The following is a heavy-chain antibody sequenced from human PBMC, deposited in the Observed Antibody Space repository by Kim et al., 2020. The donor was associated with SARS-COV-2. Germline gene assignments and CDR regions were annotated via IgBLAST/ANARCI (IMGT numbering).Heavy chain of an antibody. CDR3: AANWNSDY. Sequence: GGSLRLSCSGSGFTFSIYAMNWARQAPGKGLEYISVIYNNGGKAYYADSVKGRFIISRDNTKNTLYLQMSSLRPDDTAVYYCAANWNSDYWGQGTLVTVSS. J-gene: IGHJ4*02. V-gene: IGHV3-64D*06. D-gene: IGHD1-7*01. CDR2: IYNNGGKA. CDR1: GFTFSIYA.